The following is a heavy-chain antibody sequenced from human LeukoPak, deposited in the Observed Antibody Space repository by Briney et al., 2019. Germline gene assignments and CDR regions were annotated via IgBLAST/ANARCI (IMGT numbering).Heavy chain of an antibody. J-gene: IGHJ6*03. CDR1: GFTFSDYN. CDR3: ARVLRYCSGGNCYSGGLGYMDV. V-gene: IGHV3-11*01. D-gene: IGHD2-15*01. Sequence: GGSLRLFCAASGFTFSDYNMRWIRQAPGKGLEWVSSISRSGSTKYYADSVKGRFTISRDNAKNSLLLQINSMRAEDTAVYYCARVLRYCSGGNCYSGGLGYMDVWGKGTTVTISS. CDR2: ISRSGSTK.